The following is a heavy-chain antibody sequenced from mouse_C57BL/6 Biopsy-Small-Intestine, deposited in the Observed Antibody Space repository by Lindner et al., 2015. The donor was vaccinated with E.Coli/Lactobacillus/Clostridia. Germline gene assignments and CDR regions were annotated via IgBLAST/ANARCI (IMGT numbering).Heavy chain of an antibody. Sequence: VQLQESGPELVKPGASVKISCKASGYAFSRSWMNWVKQRPGKGLEWIGWIYPGDGNTNYNEKFKGKATLTADKSSSTAYMQLSSLTSEDSAVYFCARRVATRARDAMDYWGQGTSVTVSS. CDR3: ARRVATRARDAMDY. V-gene: IGHV1-82*01. CDR2: IYPGDGNT. D-gene: IGHD3-1*01. CDR1: GYAFSRSW. J-gene: IGHJ4*01.